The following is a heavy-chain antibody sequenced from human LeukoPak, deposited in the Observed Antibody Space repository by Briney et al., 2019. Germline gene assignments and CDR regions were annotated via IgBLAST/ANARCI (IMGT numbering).Heavy chain of an antibody. D-gene: IGHD3-22*01. V-gene: IGHV3-30*18. CDR3: VKAGYYDSSGYYYYLDY. Sequence: PGGSLRLSCAASGFTFSSYWMSWVRQTPDKGLEWVAAIAKDGTDIHYVDSVKGRFTISRDNSRNTLYLQMFSLSTEDTAAYYCVKAGYYDSSGYYYYLDYWGQGTLVSVSS. CDR2: IAKDGTDI. CDR1: GFTFSSYW. J-gene: IGHJ4*02.